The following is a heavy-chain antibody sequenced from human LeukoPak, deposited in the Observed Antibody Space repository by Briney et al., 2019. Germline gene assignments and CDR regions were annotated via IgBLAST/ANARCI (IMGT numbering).Heavy chain of an antibody. V-gene: IGHV1-2*02. D-gene: IGHD1/OR15-1a*01. CDR1: GYTFTGYY. Sequence: ASVKVSCKASGYTFTGYYMHWVRQAPGQGLEWMGWINPNSGGTNYAQKFQGRVTMTRGTSISTAYMELSRLTSDDTAVYYCAREEQYNMYFDYWGQGTLVTVSS. J-gene: IGHJ4*02. CDR2: INPNSGGT. CDR3: AREEQYNMYFDY.